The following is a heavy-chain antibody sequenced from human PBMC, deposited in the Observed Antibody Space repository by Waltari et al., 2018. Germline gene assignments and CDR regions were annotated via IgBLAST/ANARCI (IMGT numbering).Heavy chain of an antibody. V-gene: IGHV6-1*01. CDR1: GDRVSSYSAA. CDR3: ARGVVANTYYFDY. CDR2: TYFRSKWSD. Sequence: QVLLQQSGPGLVRPSQTLSLTCAISGDRVSSYSAAWNWVRQSPSRGLEWLGRTYFRSKWSDDYAVSVRGRITINPDTSKNQFSLHLNSVTPEDTAVYYCARGVVANTYYFDYWGQGILVTVSS. D-gene: IGHD2-15*01. J-gene: IGHJ4*02.